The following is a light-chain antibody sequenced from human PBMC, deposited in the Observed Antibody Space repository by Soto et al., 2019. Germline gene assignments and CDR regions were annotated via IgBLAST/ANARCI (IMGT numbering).Light chain of an antibody. CDR1: QSVSNNY. CDR2: RAS. Sequence: EIVLTQSPGTLSLSPGERATLSCRASQSVSNNYLAWYQQKPGQAPGLLIYRASSRAAGIPDRFSGSGSGTEFALTISRLEPEDFAVYYCQQYGSSPTTFGQGTKVDI. V-gene: IGKV3-20*01. J-gene: IGKJ1*01. CDR3: QQYGSSPTT.